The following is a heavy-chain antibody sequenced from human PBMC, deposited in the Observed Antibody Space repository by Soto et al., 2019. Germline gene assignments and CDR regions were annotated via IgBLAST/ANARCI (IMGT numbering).Heavy chain of an antibody. D-gene: IGHD6-19*01. CDR3: AKDRGESSAWYLFFDC. CDR2: ISSSGGST. CDR1: GFTFSSYA. J-gene: IGHJ4*02. Sequence: GGSLRLSCAASGFTFSSYAMNWVCQAPGKGLEWVSVISSSGGSTYYADSVKGRFTISRDNSKNTLYLQMNSLRAEDTAVYYCAKDRGESSAWYLFFDCWGQGTLVTVSS. V-gene: IGHV3-23*01.